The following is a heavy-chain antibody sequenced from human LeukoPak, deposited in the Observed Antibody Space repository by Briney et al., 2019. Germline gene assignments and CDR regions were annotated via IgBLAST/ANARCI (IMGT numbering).Heavy chain of an antibody. D-gene: IGHD3-10*01. CDR2: IYTSGTT. J-gene: IGHJ4*02. Sequence: SETLSLTCSVSGGSINRGSYYWSWLRQPAGKGLEWIVRIYTSGTTNYNSSLTSRVTMSVDTSKNQFSLTLTSVTAADTAVYYCARDGTLSGTYYMDYFDYWGLGILVTVSS. CDR1: GGSINRGSYY. CDR3: ARDGTLSGTYYMDYFDY. V-gene: IGHV4-61*02.